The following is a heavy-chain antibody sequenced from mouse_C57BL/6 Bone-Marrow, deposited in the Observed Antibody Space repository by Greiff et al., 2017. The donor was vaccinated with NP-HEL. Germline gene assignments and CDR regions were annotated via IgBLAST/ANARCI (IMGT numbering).Heavy chain of an antibody. CDR1: GYTFTDYY. D-gene: IGHD1-1*01. J-gene: IGHJ4*01. Sequence: EVQLQQSGPELVKPGASVKISCKASGYTFTDYYMNWVKQSHGKSLEWIGDINPNNGGTSYNQKFKGKATLTVDKSSSTAYMELRSLTSEDSAVYYCARGGFITTVVAQYYYAMDYWGQGTSVTVSS. V-gene: IGHV1-26*01. CDR3: ARGGFITTVVAQYYYAMDY. CDR2: INPNNGGT.